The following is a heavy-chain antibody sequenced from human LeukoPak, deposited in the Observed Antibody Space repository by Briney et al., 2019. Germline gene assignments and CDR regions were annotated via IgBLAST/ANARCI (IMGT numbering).Heavy chain of an antibody. CDR1: GFTFSSYG. D-gene: IGHD3-22*01. J-gene: IGHJ4*01. CDR2: ISSSSSTI. V-gene: IGHV3-48*01. Sequence: GGSLRLSCAASGFTFSSYGMSWVRQAPGKGLEWVSYISSSSSTIYYADSVKGRFTISRDNAKNSLYLQMNSLRAEDTAAYYCARHYYDSSGYYHPSGFIDYWGQGTLVTVSS. CDR3: ARHYYDSSGYYHPSGFIDY.